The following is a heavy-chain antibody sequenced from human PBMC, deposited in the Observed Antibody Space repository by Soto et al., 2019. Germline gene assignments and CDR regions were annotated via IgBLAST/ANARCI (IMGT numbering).Heavy chain of an antibody. CDR1: GFIFSDFA. J-gene: IGHJ4*02. CDR2: IWYDGSNE. D-gene: IGHD6-6*01. V-gene: IGHV3-33*01. Sequence: SLRLSCAASGFIFSDFAMHWVRQAPGKGLEWVAEIWYDGSNEYYGDSVKGRFTISRDNSKNTLYLQLNSLRAEDTAVYYCARVPEAGRPLFDYWGQGALVT. CDR3: ARVPEAGRPLFDY.